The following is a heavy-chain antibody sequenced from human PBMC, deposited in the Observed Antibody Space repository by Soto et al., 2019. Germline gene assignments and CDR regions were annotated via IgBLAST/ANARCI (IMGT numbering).Heavy chain of an antibody. CDR1: GFTFSSYA. D-gene: IGHD2-21*01. V-gene: IGHV3-15*01. CDR3: TTDPIRDY. Sequence: GGSLRLSCAASGFTFSSYAMSWVRQAPGKGLEWVGRVKREIDGGTTDYAAPVKGRFSISRDDSKNTIYLQMNSLRTEETAVYYCTTDPIRDYWGLGTLVTVSS. CDR2: VKREIDGGTT. J-gene: IGHJ4*02.